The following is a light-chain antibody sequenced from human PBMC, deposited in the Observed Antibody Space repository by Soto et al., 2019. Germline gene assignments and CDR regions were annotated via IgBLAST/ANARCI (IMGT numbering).Light chain of an antibody. CDR2: GAS. Sequence: ERVLTQSPGALSLSPGERATLSCRASQSVSSSYLAWYQQKPGQAPRLLIYGASSRATGIPDRFSGSGSGTDFTLTISRLEPEDFAVYYCQQYGSSPLTFGPGTKWIS. CDR3: QQYGSSPLT. CDR1: QSVSSSY. V-gene: IGKV3-20*01. J-gene: IGKJ3*01.